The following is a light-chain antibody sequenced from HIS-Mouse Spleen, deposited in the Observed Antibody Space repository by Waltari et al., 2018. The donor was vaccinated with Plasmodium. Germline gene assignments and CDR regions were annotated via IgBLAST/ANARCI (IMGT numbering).Light chain of an antibody. J-gene: IGKJ3*01. CDR3: QTRSNWPPVFT. Sequence: EIVLPQSPATLSLSPGERATLSCRASQSVSSYLAWYQQKPGQAPRLLIYDASNSATGIPARFSGSGSRTDFTLTISSLEPEDFAVYDCQTRSNWPPVFTFGPGTKVDIK. CDR2: DAS. CDR1: QSVSSY. V-gene: IGKV3-11*01.